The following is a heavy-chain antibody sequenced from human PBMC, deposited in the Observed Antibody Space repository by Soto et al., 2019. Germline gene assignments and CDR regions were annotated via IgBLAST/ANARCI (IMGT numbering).Heavy chain of an antibody. Sequence: EVQLVESGGGLVKPGGSLRLSCAASGFTFNTAWMTWVRQAPGKGLEWVGRIRSKSDGGTADSAAAVKGRFTISRDDAKNTLYLQLNSLIPEDTAVYYCTTTSIPHTWHSYWGQGTLVTVSS. CDR1: GFTFNTAW. CDR2: IRSKSDGGTA. V-gene: IGHV3-15*01. CDR3: TTTSIPHTWHSY. D-gene: IGHD2-2*02. J-gene: IGHJ4*02.